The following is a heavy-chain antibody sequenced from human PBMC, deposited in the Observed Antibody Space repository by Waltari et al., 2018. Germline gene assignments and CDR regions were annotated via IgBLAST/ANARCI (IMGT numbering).Heavy chain of an antibody. D-gene: IGHD1-26*01. V-gene: IGHV4-31*03. CDR2: IYYSGST. Sequence: QVQLQESGPGLVKPSQTLSLTCPVSGGSISSGGYSWRWLRQHPGKGLEWIGYIYYSGSTYYNPSLKSRVTISVDTSKNQFSLKLSSVTAADTAVYYCARVGPQGSYAFDIWGQGTMVTVSS. CDR3: ARVGPQGSYAFDI. CDR1: GGSISSGGYS. J-gene: IGHJ3*02.